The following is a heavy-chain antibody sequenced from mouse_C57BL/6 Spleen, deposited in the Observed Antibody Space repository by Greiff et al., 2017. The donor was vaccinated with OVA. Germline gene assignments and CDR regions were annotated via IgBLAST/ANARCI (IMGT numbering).Heavy chain of an antibody. CDR2: ISSGGSYT. CDR3: ARHRTWDY. J-gene: IGHJ2*01. V-gene: IGHV5-6*01. CDR1: GFTFTSYG. Sequence: EVKLQESGGDLVKPGGSLKLSCAASGFTFTSYGMSWVRPTPDNRLEWVATISSGGSYTYSPDRLKGRFTMSRDNAKNTLYLQMSSLKSEDTAMYYCARHRTWDYWGQGTTLTVSS.